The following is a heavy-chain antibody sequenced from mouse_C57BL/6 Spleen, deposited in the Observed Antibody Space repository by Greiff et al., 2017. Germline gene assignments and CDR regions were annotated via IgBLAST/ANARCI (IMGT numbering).Heavy chain of an antibody. CDR2: INPSSGYT. CDR3: GRAMDY. V-gene: IGHV1-4*01. CDR1: GYTFTSYT. Sequence: VQRVESGAELARPGASVKMSCKASGYTFTSYTMHWVKQRPGQGLEWIGYINPSSGYTKYNQKFKDKATLTADKSSSTAYMQLSSLTSEDSAVYYCGRAMDYWGQGTSVTVSS. J-gene: IGHJ4*01.